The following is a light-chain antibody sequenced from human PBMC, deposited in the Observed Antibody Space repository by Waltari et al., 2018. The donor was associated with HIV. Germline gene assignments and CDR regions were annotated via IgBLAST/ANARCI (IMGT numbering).Light chain of an antibody. J-gene: IGLJ3*02. CDR2: EVT. CDR3: ATWDDSLNGLNWV. V-gene: IGLV2-14*02. Sequence: QSALTQPASVSGSPGQSITISCTGTSSNVGSDDLVSWYHPHTGAAPNLIFYEVTKRPSGVSNRCSCSTPRYSASLAISGLQSEDESYYYCATWDDSLNGLNWVFGGGTKLTVL. CDR1: SSNVGSDDL.